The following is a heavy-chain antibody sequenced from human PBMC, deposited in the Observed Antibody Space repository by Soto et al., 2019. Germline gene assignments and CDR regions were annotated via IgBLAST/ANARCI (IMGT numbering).Heavy chain of an antibody. CDR1: GFTFSGSA. D-gene: IGHD4-17*01. Sequence: HPGGSLRLSCAASGFTFSGSAMHWVRQASGKGLEWVGRIRSKANSYATAYAASVKGRFTISRDDSKNTAYLQMNSLKTEDTAVYYCTRTGSLHDYGDFFDYWGQGTLVTVSS. CDR3: TRTGSLHDYGDFFDY. V-gene: IGHV3-73*01. CDR2: IRSKANSYAT. J-gene: IGHJ4*02.